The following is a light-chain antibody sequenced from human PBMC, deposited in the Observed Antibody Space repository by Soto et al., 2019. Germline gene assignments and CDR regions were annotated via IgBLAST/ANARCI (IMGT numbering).Light chain of an antibody. CDR1: SSNIGAGYD. CDR3: QSYDSSLSGSV. CDR2: GNS. V-gene: IGLV1-40*01. J-gene: IGLJ2*01. Sequence: QSVLTQPPSVSGAPGQRVTISCTGSSSNIGAGYDVHWYQQLPGTGPKLLIYGNSNRPSGVPDRFSGSKSGTSASLAITGLQAEDEADYYCQSYDSSLSGSVFGGGTKLIVL.